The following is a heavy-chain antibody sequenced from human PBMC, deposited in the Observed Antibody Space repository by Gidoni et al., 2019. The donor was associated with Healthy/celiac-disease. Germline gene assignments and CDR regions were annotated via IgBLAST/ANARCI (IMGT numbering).Heavy chain of an antibody. CDR2: ISYDGSNK. Sequence: QVQLVESGGGVVQPGRSLRLSCAASGFTFSSYGMHWVRQAPGKGLEWVSVISYDGSNKYYADSVKGRFTISRDNSKNTLYLQMNSLRAEDTAVYYCAREGFSAHNDAFDIWGQGTMVTVSS. D-gene: IGHD3-10*01. CDR1: GFTFSSYG. J-gene: IGHJ3*02. V-gene: IGHV3-30*03. CDR3: AREGFSAHNDAFDI.